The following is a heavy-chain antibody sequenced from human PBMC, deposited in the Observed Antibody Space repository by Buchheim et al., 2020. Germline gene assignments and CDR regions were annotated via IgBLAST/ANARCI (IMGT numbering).Heavy chain of an antibody. CDR3: ARHLFWSGYLSSYDNWFDH. D-gene: IGHD3-3*01. J-gene: IGHJ5*02. CDR2: IYYSGST. V-gene: IGHV4-39*01. CDR1: GGSISSSSYY. Sequence: QLQLQESGPGLVKPSETLSLTCTVSGGSISSSSYYWGWIRQPPGKGLEWIGSIYYSGSTYYNPSLTSRVTISVDTSKNQFSLKLSSVTAADTAVYYCARHLFWSGYLSSYDNWFDHWGQGTL.